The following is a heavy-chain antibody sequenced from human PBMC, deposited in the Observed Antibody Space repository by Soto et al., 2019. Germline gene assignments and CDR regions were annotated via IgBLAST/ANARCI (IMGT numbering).Heavy chain of an antibody. V-gene: IGHV4-39*01. CDR1: DYSISSNSYY. D-gene: IGHD3-22*01. J-gene: IGHJ4*02. Sequence: SETLYLTFTVSDYSISSNSYYWGWISKPPGKGLEYIGTIYYSGTAYYNPSLKSRVTISVDTSRNQFSLKLGSVTAADTAVYYCARRYYYDSSGFYYYFDYWGQGTLVTVSS. CDR3: ARRYYYDSSGFYYYFDY. CDR2: IYYSGTA.